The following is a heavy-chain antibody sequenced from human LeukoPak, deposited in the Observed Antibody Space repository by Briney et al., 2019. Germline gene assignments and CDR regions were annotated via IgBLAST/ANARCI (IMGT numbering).Heavy chain of an antibody. D-gene: IGHD3-10*01. Sequence: GGSLRLSCAASGFTFSSYGMSWVRQAPGKGLEWVSAISGSGGSTYYADSVKGRFTISRDNSKNTLYLQMNSLRAEDTAVYYCARDREVWFGEPTDYWGQGTLVTVSS. CDR1: GFTFSSYG. J-gene: IGHJ4*02. V-gene: IGHV3-23*01. CDR3: ARDREVWFGEPTDY. CDR2: ISGSGGST.